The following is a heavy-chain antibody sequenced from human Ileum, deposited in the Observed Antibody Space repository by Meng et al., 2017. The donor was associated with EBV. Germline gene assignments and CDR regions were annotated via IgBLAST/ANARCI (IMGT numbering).Heavy chain of an antibody. J-gene: IGHJ4*02. D-gene: IGHD1-26*01. CDR2: ISYNGNNK. CDR1: GFSFSAYT. CDR3: AKGFSGTYYVLES. Sequence: QGQLVEAGGGVVHPGSSLGLSCEASGFSFSAYTMVWVRQAPGKGLEWVALISYNGNNKYYADSVKGRFTISKDNPKNTLFLQVDSLRTEDTAVYYCAKGFSGTYYVLESWGQGTLVTVSS. V-gene: IGHV3-30-3*01.